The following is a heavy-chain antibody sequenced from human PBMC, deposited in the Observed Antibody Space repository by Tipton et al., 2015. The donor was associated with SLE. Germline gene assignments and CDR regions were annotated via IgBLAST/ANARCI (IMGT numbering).Heavy chain of an antibody. CDR2: INPNSGGT. V-gene: IGHV1-2*02. D-gene: IGHD6-13*01. Sequence: QSGAEVKKPGASVKVSCKASGYTFTGYYMHWVRQAPGQGLEWMGWINPNSGGTNYAQKFQGRVTMTRDTSISTVYMELSRLRSDDTAVYYCARDLGSSWYYFDYWGQGTLVTVSS. J-gene: IGHJ4*02. CDR1: GYTFTGYY. CDR3: ARDLGSSWYYFDY.